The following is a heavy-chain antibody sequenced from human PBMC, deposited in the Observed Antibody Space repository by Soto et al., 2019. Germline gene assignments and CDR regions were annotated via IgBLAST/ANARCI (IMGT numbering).Heavy chain of an antibody. D-gene: IGHD6-13*01. CDR1: GFTFSDYY. J-gene: IGHJ4*02. Sequence: QVQLVESGGGLVKPGGSLRLSCAASGFTFSDYYMSWIRQAPGKGLEWISYISSSAGTISYADSVKGRFTISRDNAKNSLFLQMNSLRAEDTAVYYCARVMYSSKTDFDYWGQVTLVTVSS. V-gene: IGHV3-11*01. CDR2: ISSSAGTI. CDR3: ARVMYSSKTDFDY.